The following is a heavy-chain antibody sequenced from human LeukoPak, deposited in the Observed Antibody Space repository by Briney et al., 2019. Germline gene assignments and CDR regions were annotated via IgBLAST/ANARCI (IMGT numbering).Heavy chain of an antibody. CDR2: INTNTGNP. J-gene: IGHJ6*03. Sequence: VASVKVSCKASGYTFTSYAMNWVRQAPGQGLEWMGWINTNTGNPTYAQGFTGRFVFSLDTSVSTAYLQISSLKAEDTAVYYCARVVGLTGYSSTWYSGYYYYMDVWGKGTTVTVSS. V-gene: IGHV7-4-1*02. CDR1: GYTFTSYA. D-gene: IGHD6-13*01. CDR3: ARVVGLTGYSSTWYSGYYYYMDV.